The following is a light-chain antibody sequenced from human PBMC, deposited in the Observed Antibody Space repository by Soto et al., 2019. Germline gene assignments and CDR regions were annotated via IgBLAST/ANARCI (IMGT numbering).Light chain of an antibody. Sequence: QSALTRPPSASGSPGQSVTISCTGTSSDVRDYNYVSWYQQHPGKAPKLMIYEVSKRPSGVPDRFSGSKSGNTASLTVSGLQAEYEADHYSSSYAGSNNFVFGGGTKLTVL. J-gene: IGLJ2*01. CDR2: EVS. V-gene: IGLV2-8*01. CDR3: SSYAGSNNFV. CDR1: SSDVRDYNY.